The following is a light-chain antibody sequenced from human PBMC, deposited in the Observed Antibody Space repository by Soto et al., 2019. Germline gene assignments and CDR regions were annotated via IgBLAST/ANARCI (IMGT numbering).Light chain of an antibody. CDR1: QSFSSSY. V-gene: IGKV3-20*01. CDR3: QQYGTSIT. Sequence: EIVLTQSPGTLSLSPGKRATLSCRASQSFSSSYLAWYQQKPGQAPRLLIYGASSRATGIPDRFSGSGSGTDFTLTISRLEPEDFAVYYCQQYGTSITFGQGTRLEI. CDR2: GAS. J-gene: IGKJ5*01.